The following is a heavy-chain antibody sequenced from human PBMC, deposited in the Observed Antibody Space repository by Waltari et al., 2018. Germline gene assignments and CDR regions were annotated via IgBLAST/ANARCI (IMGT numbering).Heavy chain of an antibody. V-gene: IGHV4-39*07. CDR2: IYYSGVT. CDR3: ARDSGSYSLDY. Sequence: QLQLQESGPGLVKPSDTLSLTCTVTGCSISSSSYSWGWVRQPPGKGLEWIGSIYYSGVTYSNTSLKSRVTTAVDTTKNQFSLKLSSVTAADTAVYYCARDSGSYSLDYWGQGTLVTVSS. CDR1: GCSISSSSYS. J-gene: IGHJ4*02. D-gene: IGHD1-26*01.